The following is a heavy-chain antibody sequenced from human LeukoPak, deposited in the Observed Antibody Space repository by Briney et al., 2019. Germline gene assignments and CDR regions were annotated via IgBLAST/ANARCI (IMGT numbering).Heavy chain of an antibody. CDR2: ISWNSGSI. V-gene: IGHV3-9*01. CDR1: GFTFDDYA. D-gene: IGHD1-26*01. Sequence: GGSLRLSCAASGFTFDDYAMHWVRQAPGKGLEWVSGISWNSGSIGYADSVKGRFTISRDNAKNSLYLQMNSLRAEDTALYYCAKAALXGSXYXXGXFDYWGQGTLVTVS. CDR3: AKAALXGSXYXXGXFDY. J-gene: IGHJ4*02.